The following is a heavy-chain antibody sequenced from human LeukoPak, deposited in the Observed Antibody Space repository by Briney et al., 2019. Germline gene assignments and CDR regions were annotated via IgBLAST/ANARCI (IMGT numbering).Heavy chain of an antibody. V-gene: IGHV1-2*02. D-gene: IGHD2-15*01. Sequence: ASVKVSCKASGYTFTSYYMHWVRQAPGQGLEWMGWINPNSGGTKYAQKFQGRVTMTRDTSITTAYMELSSLRSDDTAVYYCARFLGYCSAGSCYFDYWGQGTLVTVSS. CDR2: INPNSGGT. CDR3: ARFLGYCSAGSCYFDY. CDR1: GYTFTSYY. J-gene: IGHJ4*02.